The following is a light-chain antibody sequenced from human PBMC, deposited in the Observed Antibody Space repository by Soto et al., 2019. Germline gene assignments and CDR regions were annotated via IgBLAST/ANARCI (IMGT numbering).Light chain of an antibody. J-gene: IGLJ1*01. CDR3: SPFTSSRTYV. V-gene: IGLV2-18*02. Sequence: QSALTQPPSVSGSPGQSVAISCTGTSSDVGSYNRVSWYQQPPGTAPKLMIYEVSNRPSGVPDRFSGSKSGNTASLTISGHQAEDEADYYCSPFTSSRTYVFGPGTKLTVL. CDR2: EVS. CDR1: SSDVGSYNR.